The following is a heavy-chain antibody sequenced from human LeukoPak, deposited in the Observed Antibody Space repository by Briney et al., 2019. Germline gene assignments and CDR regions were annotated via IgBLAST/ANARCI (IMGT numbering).Heavy chain of an antibody. CDR1: GGTFSSYA. V-gene: IGHV1-2*02. Sequence: GASVKVSCKASGGTFSSYAISWVRQAPGQGLEWMGWINPNSGGTNYAQKFQGRVTMTRDTSISTAYMELSRLRSDDTAVYYCARGLGTRRMAGLVRSYYFDYWGQGTLVTVSS. CDR2: INPNSGGT. D-gene: IGHD6-6*01. J-gene: IGHJ4*02. CDR3: ARGLGTRRMAGLVRSYYFDY.